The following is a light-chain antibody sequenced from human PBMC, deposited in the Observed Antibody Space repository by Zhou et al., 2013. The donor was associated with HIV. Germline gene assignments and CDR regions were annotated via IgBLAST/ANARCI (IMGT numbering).Light chain of an antibody. Sequence: QSVLTQPPSVSATPGQNVTISCSGDSLEFSSVSWFLQLPGTAPKLIIYVSNRPSGVSNRFSGSKSGNTASLTISGLQAEDEADYYCSSYTSSSTLFGGGTKLTVL. CDR2: VS. CDR1: SLEFSS. J-gene: IGLJ3*02. V-gene: IGLV2-14*03. CDR3: SSYTSSSTL.